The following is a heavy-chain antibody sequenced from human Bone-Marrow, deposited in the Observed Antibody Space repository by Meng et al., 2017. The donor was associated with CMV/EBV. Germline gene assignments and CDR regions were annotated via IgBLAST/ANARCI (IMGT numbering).Heavy chain of an antibody. CDR3: ARNGGDDAFDI. CDR2: IYYSGST. CDR1: GGSISSYY. V-gene: IGHV4-59*01. Sequence: SETLSLTCTVSGGSISSYYWSWIRQPPGKGLEWIGYIYYSGSTNYNPSLKSRVTISVDTSKNQFSLKLSSVTAADTAVYYCARNGGDDAFDIWGQGTMGTVSS. D-gene: IGHD2-21*01. J-gene: IGHJ3*02.